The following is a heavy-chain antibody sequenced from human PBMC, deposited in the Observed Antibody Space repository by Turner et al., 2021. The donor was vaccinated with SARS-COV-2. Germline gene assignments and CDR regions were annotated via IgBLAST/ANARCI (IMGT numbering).Heavy chain of an antibody. CDR3: AGEVVVLTTTHYGMDV. CDR1: GGSISSSSYY. Sequence: QLQPQESGPGLVKPSETLSLTCTVSGGSISSSSYYWGWIRQPPGKGLEWIGSIYYSGSTYYNPSLKSRVTISVDTSKNQFSLKLSSVTAADTAVYYCAGEVVVLTTTHYGMDVWGQGTTVTVSS. V-gene: IGHV4-39*01. J-gene: IGHJ6*02. CDR2: IYYSGST. D-gene: IGHD1-26*01.